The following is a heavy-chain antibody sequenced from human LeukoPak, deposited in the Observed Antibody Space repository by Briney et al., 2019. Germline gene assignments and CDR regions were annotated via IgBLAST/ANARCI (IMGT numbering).Heavy chain of an antibody. CDR2: IKQDGSEI. Sequence: GGSLRLSCAASGFTFSRYWMSWVRQAPGKGLEWVATIKQDGSEIYYVDSVKGRFIISRDNAQSSLYLQMNSLRDEDTAVYFCASMWEGGYWGQGTLVTVSS. CDR3: ASMWEGGY. CDR1: GFTFSRYW. V-gene: IGHV3-7*01. J-gene: IGHJ4*02. D-gene: IGHD1-26*01.